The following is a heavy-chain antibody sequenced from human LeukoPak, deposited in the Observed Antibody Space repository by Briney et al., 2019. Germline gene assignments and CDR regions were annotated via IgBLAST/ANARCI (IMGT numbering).Heavy chain of an antibody. V-gene: IGHV3-53*01. CDR1: GFTASSNY. CDR3: ARVKGRGSYYFDY. CDR2: IYSGGST. Sequence: GSLRLSCAASGFTASSNYMSWVRQAPGKGLEWVSVIYSGGSTYYADSVKGRFTISRDNSKNTLYLQMNSLRAEDTAVYYCARVKGRGSYYFDYWGQGTLVTVSS. J-gene: IGHJ4*02. D-gene: IGHD1-26*01.